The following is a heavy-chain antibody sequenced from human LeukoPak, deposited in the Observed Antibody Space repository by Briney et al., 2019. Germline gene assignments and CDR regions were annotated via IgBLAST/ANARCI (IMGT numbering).Heavy chain of an antibody. D-gene: IGHD3-10*01. CDR2: IAAAGDT. Sequence: GGSLRLSCAASGFTFSNYDMHWVRQATGKALEWVSAIAAAGDTFYAGSVKGRFTVSRDNSKNTLYLQMNSLRAEDTAVYYCARERMYYYGSGSYPYDAFDIWGQGTMVTVSS. CDR1: GFTFSNYD. V-gene: IGHV3-13*01. CDR3: ARERMYYYGSGSYPYDAFDI. J-gene: IGHJ3*02.